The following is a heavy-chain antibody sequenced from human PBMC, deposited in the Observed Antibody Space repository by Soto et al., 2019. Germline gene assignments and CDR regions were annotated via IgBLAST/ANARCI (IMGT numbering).Heavy chain of an antibody. CDR2: IKGDGSEK. V-gene: IGHV3-7*01. Sequence: EVRLVESGGGLVQPGGSLRLSCVASGFTFTSYWMSWVRQAPGKGLEWVANIKGDGSEKRYVDSVKGRLTISRDNAKNSVYLQMNSLRVEDTALYYCGRDEVRNGVGVWCQGTTVTVSS. CDR1: GFTFTSYW. J-gene: IGHJ6*02. CDR3: GRDEVRNGVGV.